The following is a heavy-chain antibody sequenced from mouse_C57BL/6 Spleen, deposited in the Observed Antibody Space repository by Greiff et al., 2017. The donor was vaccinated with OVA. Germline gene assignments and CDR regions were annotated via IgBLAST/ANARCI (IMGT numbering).Heavy chain of an antibody. J-gene: IGHJ2*01. Sequence: VQGVESGAELARPGASVKMSCKASGYTFTSYTMHWVKQRPGQGLEWIGYINPSSGYTKYNQKFKDKATLTADKSSSTAYMQLSSLTSEDSAVYYCARVWGPIGYFYCDYWGQGTTLTVSS. CDR1: GYTFTSYT. CDR2: INPSSGYT. CDR3: ARVWGPIGYFYCDY. D-gene: IGHD2-3*01. V-gene: IGHV1-4*01.